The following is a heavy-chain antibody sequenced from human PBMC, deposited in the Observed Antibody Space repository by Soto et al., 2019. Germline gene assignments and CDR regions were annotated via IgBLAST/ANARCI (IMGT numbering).Heavy chain of an antibody. V-gene: IGHV3-23*01. CDR2: ISGSGGST. CDR1: VVTFNRSA. D-gene: IGHD6-19*01. Sequence: GVPLGLSCAAPVVTFNRSAVSWVRKAPGTGLEWVSAISGSGGSTYYADSVKGRFTTSRDNSKNTLYLQMNSLRAEDTAVYYCAKDPVMSAVAGLEEWLDPWGQGLRVTVSA. CDR3: AKDPVMSAVAGLEEWLDP. J-gene: IGHJ5*02.